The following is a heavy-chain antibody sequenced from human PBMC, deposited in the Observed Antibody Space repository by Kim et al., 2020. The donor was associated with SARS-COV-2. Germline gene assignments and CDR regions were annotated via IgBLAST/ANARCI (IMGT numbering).Heavy chain of an antibody. V-gene: IGHV4-4*07. CDR3: AGNRRGYSSSPSSFDI. D-gene: IGHD6-13*01. CDR2: IYTSGST. Sequence: SETLSLTCTVSGGSISRYYWSWIRQPAGKGLEWIGRIYTSGSTNYNPSLKSRVTMLVDTSKNQFSLKLSSVTAADTAVYSCAGNRRGYSSSPSSFDIWG. J-gene: IGHJ3*02. CDR1: GGSISRYY.